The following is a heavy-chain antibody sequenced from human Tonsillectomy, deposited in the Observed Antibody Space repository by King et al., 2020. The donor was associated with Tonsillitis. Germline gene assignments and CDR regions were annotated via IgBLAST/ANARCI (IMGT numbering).Heavy chain of an antibody. J-gene: IGHJ4*02. D-gene: IGHD3-10*01. CDR2: ISYDGSNK. Sequence: VQLVESGGGVVQPGRSLRLSCAASGFTFSSYGMHWVRQAPGKGLEWVAVISYDGSNKYYADSVKGRFTISRDKSKNTLYLQMNSLRAEDTAVYYCESEEVRGVMDDYWGQGTLVTVSS. CDR3: ESEEVRGVMDDY. CDR1: GFTFSSYG. V-gene: IGHV3-30*03.